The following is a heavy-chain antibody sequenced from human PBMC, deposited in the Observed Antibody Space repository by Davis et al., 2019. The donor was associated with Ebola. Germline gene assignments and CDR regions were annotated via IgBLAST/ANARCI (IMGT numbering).Heavy chain of an antibody. V-gene: IGHV4-34*01. CDR1: GGSFSGYY. J-gene: IGHJ2*01. Sequence: GSLRLSCAVYGGSFSGYYWSWIRQPPGKGLEWIGEINHSGSTNYNPSLKSRVTISVDTSKNQFSLKLSSVTAADTAVYYCARLGGYDSSGYVLLRLGYFDLWGRGTLVTVSS. D-gene: IGHD3-22*01. CDR3: ARLGGYDSSGYVLLRLGYFDL. CDR2: INHSGST.